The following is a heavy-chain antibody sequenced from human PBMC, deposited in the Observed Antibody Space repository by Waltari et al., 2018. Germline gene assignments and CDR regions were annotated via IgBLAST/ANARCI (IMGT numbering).Heavy chain of an antibody. CDR3: ATYIGASVGTAAFDV. CDR2: LSYGGTT. D-gene: IGHD5-12*01. V-gene: IGHV4-39*01. J-gene: IGHJ3*01. CDR1: GVSITSNRHY. Sequence: QLQLQESGPRLVKPSETLSLICSVSGVSITSNRHYWAWIRQSPGQGLEWIGTLSYGGTTYSSPSLKSRVSVSRDTSKNQVSLTLGSVTAADMAVYYCATYIGASVGTAAFDVWGQGTMVTVSS.